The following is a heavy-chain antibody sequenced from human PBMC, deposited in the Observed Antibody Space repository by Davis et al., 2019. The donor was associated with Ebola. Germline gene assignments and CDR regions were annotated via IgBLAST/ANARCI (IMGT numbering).Heavy chain of an antibody. J-gene: IGHJ4*02. D-gene: IGHD5-12*01. CDR2: ISSSSSYI. V-gene: IGHV3-21*01. Sequence: GESLKISCAASGFTFSSYSMNWVRQAPGKGLEWVSSISSSSSYIYYADSVKGRFTISRDNAKNSLYLQMNSLRAEDTAVYYCARDPGMVATLAPYYFDYWGQGTLVTVSS. CDR1: GFTFSSYS. CDR3: ARDPGMVATLAPYYFDY.